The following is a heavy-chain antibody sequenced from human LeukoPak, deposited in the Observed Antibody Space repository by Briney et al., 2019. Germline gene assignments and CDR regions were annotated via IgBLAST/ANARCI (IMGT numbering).Heavy chain of an antibody. CDR3: ARDSGYDQTYYYGMDV. V-gene: IGHV1-18*01. Sequence: GASVKVSCKASGYTFTSYGISWVRQAPGQGLEWMGWISAYNGNTNYAQKLQGRVTMTTDTSTSTAYMEMRSLRSDDTAVYYCARDSGYDQTYYYGMDVWGQGTTVTVSS. D-gene: IGHD5-12*01. J-gene: IGHJ6*02. CDR2: ISAYNGNT. CDR1: GYTFTSYG.